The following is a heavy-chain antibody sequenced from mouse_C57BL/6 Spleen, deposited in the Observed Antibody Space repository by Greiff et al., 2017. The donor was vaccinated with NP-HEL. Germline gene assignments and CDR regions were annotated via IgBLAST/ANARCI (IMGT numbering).Heavy chain of an antibody. V-gene: IGHV1-64*01. J-gene: IGHJ1*03. D-gene: IGHD1-1*01. Sequence: QVQLQQPGAELVKPGASVKLSCKASGYTFTSYWMHWVKQRPGQGLEWIGMIHPNSGSTNYNEKFKSKATLTVDKSSSTAYMQLSSLTSEDSAVYYCARYERDYYGSNWYFDVWGTGTTVTVSS. CDR1: GYTFTSYW. CDR2: IHPNSGST. CDR3: ARYERDYYGSNWYFDV.